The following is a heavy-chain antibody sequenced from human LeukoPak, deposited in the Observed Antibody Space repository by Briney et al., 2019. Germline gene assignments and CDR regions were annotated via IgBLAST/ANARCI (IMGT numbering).Heavy chain of an antibody. V-gene: IGHV4-34*01. J-gene: IGHJ5*02. D-gene: IGHD1-26*01. CDR3: ARVVVGATNWFDP. CDR1: GGSFSGYY. Sequence: SETLSLTCTVYGGSFSGYYWCWIRQPPGKGLEWIAEINHSGSTNYNPSLKSRVTISVDRSKNQFSLKLSSVTAADTAVYYCARVVVGATNWFDPWGQGTLVTVSS. CDR2: INHSGST.